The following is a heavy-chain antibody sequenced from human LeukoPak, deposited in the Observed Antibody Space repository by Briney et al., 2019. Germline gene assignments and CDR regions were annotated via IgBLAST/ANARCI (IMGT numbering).Heavy chain of an antibody. D-gene: IGHD4-11*01. V-gene: IGHV3-49*04. CDR2: IRSTSYGGTP. CDR3: ARDPQADYYFDL. CDR1: GFTFGDYA. Sequence: PGRSLRLSCTASGFTFGDYALTWVRQAPGKGLEWVAYIRSTSYGGTPEHAASVKSRFTISRDDSKGVAYLQMSSLKSEDTGLYYRARDPQADYYFDLWGRGTLVTVSS. J-gene: IGHJ2*01.